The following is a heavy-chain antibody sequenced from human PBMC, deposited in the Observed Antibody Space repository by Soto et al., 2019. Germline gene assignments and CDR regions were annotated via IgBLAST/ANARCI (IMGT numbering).Heavy chain of an antibody. CDR2: FYYTGST. V-gene: IGHV4-61*03. CDR1: GGSVSSEHYY. CDR3: AGGTDGKKVAY. Sequence: QVQVQDSGPGLVKSSETLSLTCTVSGGSVSSEHYYWNWIRQPPGKGLEWIGYFYYTGSTNYNPSLESRLTMSVAMSQNHFSLKLSSVTAADTAVYYCAGGTDGKKVAYWGQGTLVTVSS. J-gene: IGHJ4*02. D-gene: IGHD5-12*01.